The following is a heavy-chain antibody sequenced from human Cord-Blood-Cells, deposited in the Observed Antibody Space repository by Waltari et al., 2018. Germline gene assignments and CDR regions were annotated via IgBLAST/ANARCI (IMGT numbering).Heavy chain of an antibody. Sequence: QLQLQESGPGLVKPSETLSLTCTVSGGSISSSSYYWGWIRQPPGKGLEWIGSIYYSGSTYYNPSLKSRVTISVDTSKNQFSLKLSSVTAADTAVYYCARTPTKIAARWFDPWGQGTLVTVSS. J-gene: IGHJ5*02. CDR1: GGSISSSSYY. D-gene: IGHD6-6*01. CDR2: IYYSGST. CDR3: ARTPTKIAARWFDP. V-gene: IGHV4-39*01.